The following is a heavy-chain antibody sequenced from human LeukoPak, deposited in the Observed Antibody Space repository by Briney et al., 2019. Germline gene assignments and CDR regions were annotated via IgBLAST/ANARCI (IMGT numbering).Heavy chain of an antibody. D-gene: IGHD3-10*01. J-gene: IGHJ4*02. CDR1: GFTFSSYA. CDR3: AKDHSTMVRGVIGY. Sequence: GGSLRLSCAASGFTFSSYAMTWVRQAPGKGLEWVSSISGSGTTWYPDSVRGRLTISRDNSRDTLYLQMNSLRADDTALYYCAKDHSTMVRGVIGYWGQGTLVTVSS. V-gene: IGHV3-23*01. CDR2: ISGSGTT.